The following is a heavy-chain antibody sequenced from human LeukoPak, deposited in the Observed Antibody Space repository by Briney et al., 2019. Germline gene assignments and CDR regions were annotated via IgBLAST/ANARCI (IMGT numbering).Heavy chain of an antibody. Sequence: PGGSLRLSCAASGFTFSSYSMNWVRQAPGKGLEWVSSISSSSSYIYYADSVKGRLTISRDNAKNSLYLQMNSLRAEDTAVYYCARGKMDTAMVYWGQGTLVTVSS. CDR1: GFTFSSYS. CDR2: ISSSSSYI. J-gene: IGHJ4*02. D-gene: IGHD5-18*01. V-gene: IGHV3-21*01. CDR3: ARGKMDTAMVY.